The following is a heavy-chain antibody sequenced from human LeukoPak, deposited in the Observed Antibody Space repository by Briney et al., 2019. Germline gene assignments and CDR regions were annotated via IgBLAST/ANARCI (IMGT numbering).Heavy chain of an antibody. CDR3: ARVPCGGDCYWVDY. J-gene: IGHJ4*02. CDR1: GFTFRSYG. Sequence: GRSLRLSCAAPGFTFRSYGMHWVRQAPGKGLEWVAVIWYDGSNKYYADSVKGRFTISRDNSKNTLYLQMNSLRAEDTAVYYCARVPCGGDCYWVDYWGQGTLVTVSS. D-gene: IGHD2-21*02. V-gene: IGHV3-33*01. CDR2: IWYDGSNK.